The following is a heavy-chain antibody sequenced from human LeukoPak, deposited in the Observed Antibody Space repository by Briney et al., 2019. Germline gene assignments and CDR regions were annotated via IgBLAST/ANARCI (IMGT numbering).Heavy chain of an antibody. Sequence: PGGSLRLSCAASGFTVSSNYMSWVRQAPGKGLEWVSVIYSGGSTYYADSVKGRFTISRDNSKNTLYLQINSLRAEDTAVYYCARVPTGGCYFDYWGQGTLATVSS. J-gene: IGHJ4*02. CDR2: IYSGGST. V-gene: IGHV3-66*01. CDR1: GFTVSSNY. CDR3: ARVPTGGCYFDY. D-gene: IGHD1-1*01.